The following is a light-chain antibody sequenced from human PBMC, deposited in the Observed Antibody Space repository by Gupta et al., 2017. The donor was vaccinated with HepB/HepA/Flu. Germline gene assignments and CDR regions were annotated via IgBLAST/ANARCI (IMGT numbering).Light chain of an antibody. Sequence: QSVLTQPPSVSGAPGQSVTISCTGSSSNIGAGYDVHWYQQLPGTAPKLLIYGNSNRPSGVPDRFSGSKPGTSASLAITGLQAEDEADYYCQSYDSSRSGIWVFGGGTKLTVL. CDR3: QSYDSSRSGIWV. CDR1: SSNIGAGYD. CDR2: GNS. V-gene: IGLV1-40*01. J-gene: IGLJ3*02.